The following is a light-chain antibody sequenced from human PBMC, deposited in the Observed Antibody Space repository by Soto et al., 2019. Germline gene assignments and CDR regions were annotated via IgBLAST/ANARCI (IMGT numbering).Light chain of an antibody. CDR3: SSYTSSSTPYCV. V-gene: IGLV2-14*01. CDR1: SSDVGGYNY. Sequence: QSALTQPASVSGSPGQSITISCTGTSSDVGGYNYVSWYQQHPGKAPKLMIYDVSNRPSGVSNRFSGSKSGNTASLTISGLQAEDEADYYCSSYTSSSTPYCVFGTGTKVTV. J-gene: IGLJ1*01. CDR2: DVS.